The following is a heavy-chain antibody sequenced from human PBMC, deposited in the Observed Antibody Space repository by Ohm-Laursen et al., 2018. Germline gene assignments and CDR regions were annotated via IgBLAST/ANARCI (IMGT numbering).Heavy chain of an antibody. V-gene: IGHV3-7*01. Sequence: SLRLSCSASGFTFRNSWMTWVRQSPGKGLEWVANIKGDGTETYYVDSVRGRFTISRDNAKNSLYLQMDSLRVEDTAVYFCARESIAPFFWGQGTLVTVSS. CDR3: ARESIAPFF. D-gene: IGHD2/OR15-2a*01. CDR2: IKGDGTET. CDR1: GFTFRNSW. J-gene: IGHJ4*02.